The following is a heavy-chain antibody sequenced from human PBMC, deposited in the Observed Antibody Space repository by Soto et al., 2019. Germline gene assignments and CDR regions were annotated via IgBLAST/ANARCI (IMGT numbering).Heavy chain of an antibody. D-gene: IGHD3-22*01. J-gene: IGHJ5*02. CDR1: GGSISSYY. V-gene: IGHV4-4*07. CDR3: ARDIPPYYYDSSGYYYPGHRWLDP. Sequence: SETLSLTCTVSGGSISSYYWSWIRQPAGKGLEWIGRIYTSGSTNYNPSLKSRVTMSVDTSKNQFSLKLSSVTAADTAVYYCARDIPPYYYDSSGYYYPGHRWLDPWGKGTLDTVSS. CDR2: IYTSGST.